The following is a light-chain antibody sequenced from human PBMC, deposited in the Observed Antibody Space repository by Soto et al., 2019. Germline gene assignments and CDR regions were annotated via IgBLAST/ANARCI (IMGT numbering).Light chain of an antibody. V-gene: IGKV1-5*03. CDR1: QSIGSR. Sequence: DIQMTQSPSTLSASVGDRITITCRASQSIGSRLAWYQQKPGKAPKLLIYKASSLEGGVPSRFSGSGSGTEFTLTISSLQPDDFATYYCQQYNSYSKTFGQGTKVEIK. CDR2: KAS. CDR3: QQYNSYSKT. J-gene: IGKJ1*01.